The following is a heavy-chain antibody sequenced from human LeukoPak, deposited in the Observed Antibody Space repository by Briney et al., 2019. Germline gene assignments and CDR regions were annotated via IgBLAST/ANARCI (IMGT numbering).Heavy chain of an antibody. V-gene: IGHV3-48*01. J-gene: IGHJ3*02. CDR2: ISSSSSTI. CDR3: ARATRGMVYAYNAFDI. Sequence: AGSLRLSCAASGSTFSSYSMNWVRHAPGEGLEWVSYISSSSSTIYYADSVKGRFTISRDKAKNSLYLQMNSLRAEDTAVYYCARATRGMVYAYNAFDIWGQGTMVTVSS. CDR1: GSTFSSYS. D-gene: IGHD2-8*01.